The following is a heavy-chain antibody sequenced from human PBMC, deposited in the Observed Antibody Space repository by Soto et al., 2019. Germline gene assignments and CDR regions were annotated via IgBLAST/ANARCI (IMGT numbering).Heavy chain of an antibody. J-gene: IGHJ4*02. CDR2: IYYSGST. Sequence: SETLSLTCTVSGGSISSYYWSWIRQPPGKGLEWIGYIYYSGSTNYNPSLKSRVTISVDTSKNQFSLKLSSVTAADTAVYYCARQRITMVRGVITLFDSWGQGTLVTVSS. CDR1: GGSISSYY. D-gene: IGHD3-10*01. V-gene: IGHV4-59*08. CDR3: ARQRITMVRGVITLFDS.